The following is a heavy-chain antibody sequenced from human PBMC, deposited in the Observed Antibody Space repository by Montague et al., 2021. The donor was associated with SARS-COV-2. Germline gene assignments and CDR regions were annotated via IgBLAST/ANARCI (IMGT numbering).Heavy chain of an antibody. D-gene: IGHD6-13*01. CDR1: GDSISTSTW. V-gene: IGHV4-4*02. CDR3: ATLSRRTAEGTRDYFGLDV. J-gene: IGHJ6*02. CDR2: IFHSGTI. Sequence: SETLSLTCRVSGDSISTSTWWTWVRQTPGKGLEWIGEIFHSGTINYNPSLKSRVSISVDKSNNQFSLRLSSLIAADTAVYYCATLSRRTAEGTRDYFGLDVWGQGTTVGVSS.